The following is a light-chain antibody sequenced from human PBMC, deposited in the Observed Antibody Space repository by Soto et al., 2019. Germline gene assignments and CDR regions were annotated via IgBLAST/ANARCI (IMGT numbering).Light chain of an antibody. J-gene: IGKJ1*01. CDR3: QQYGSSPRT. Sequence: EIVLTQSPGTLSLSPGERATLSCRASQSVRSSYLAWYQQKPGQAPRRLIYGASIRATGIPDRFTGSGSGTDFTLTISRLEPEDLAVYYCQQYGSSPRTFGQGTKVDIK. V-gene: IGKV3-20*01. CDR2: GAS. CDR1: QSVRSSY.